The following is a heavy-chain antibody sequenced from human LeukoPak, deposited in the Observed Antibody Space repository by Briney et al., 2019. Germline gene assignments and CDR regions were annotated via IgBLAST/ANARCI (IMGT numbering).Heavy chain of an antibody. Sequence: GPSVKVSCKVSGYTLTHFNISWVRHAPRQGLEWIGWIKTYKGDTLYAQKLQGRVTLTAHTSTNTAYMELRSLSFDDPAVYYCAREFSHCYGDNCFYFFDTWGEGFRVTVSS. CDR1: GYTLTHFN. V-gene: IGHV1-18*01. CDR2: IKTYKGDT. CDR3: AREFSHCYGDNCFYFFDT. D-gene: IGHD4-23*01. J-gene: IGHJ4*02.